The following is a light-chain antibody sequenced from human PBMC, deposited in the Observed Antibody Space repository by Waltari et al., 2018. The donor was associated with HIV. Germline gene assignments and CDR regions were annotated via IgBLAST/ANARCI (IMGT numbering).Light chain of an antibody. V-gene: IGKV1-39*01. J-gene: IGKJ4*01. CDR3: QQSLKTPLT. Sequence: DIQMTQSPSSLSASVGDRVTMTCRARQTISTSLNWYQQKAGKAPKLLISAASTLQSGVPSRFSGSGSGTEFTLTISSLQPEDFATYYCQQSLKTPLTFGGGTQLTIK. CDR2: AAS. CDR1: QTISTS.